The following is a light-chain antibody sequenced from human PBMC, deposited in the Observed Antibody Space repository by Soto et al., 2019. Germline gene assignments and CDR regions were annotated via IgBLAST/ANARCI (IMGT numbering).Light chain of an antibody. V-gene: IGKV3-15*01. CDR1: HGVRSA. CDR2: GAP. J-gene: IGKJ4*01. CDR3: QQYIKWPLT. Sequence: EIAMTQSPDTLPVATGDRVTVSCRASHGVRSALARYQQKAGQSPRLLIYGAPTRAAEAPPRFSGSGSETEFTLTLSSLHSEDFAVYYCQQYIKWPLTFGGGTKVDIK.